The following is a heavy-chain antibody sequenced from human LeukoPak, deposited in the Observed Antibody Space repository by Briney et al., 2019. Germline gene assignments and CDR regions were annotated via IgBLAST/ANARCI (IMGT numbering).Heavy chain of an antibody. D-gene: IGHD5-12*01. CDR1: GYTFTSYG. CDR3: ATSGYSDSGYFDC. V-gene: IGHV1-18*01. Sequence: GASVKVSCKASGYTFTSYGISWVRQAPGQGPEWMGWISAYNGNTNYAQKLQGRVTMTRDTSTSTVYMELSSLRFEDTAVYYCATSGYSDSGYFDCWGQGTLVTVSS. J-gene: IGHJ4*02. CDR2: ISAYNGNT.